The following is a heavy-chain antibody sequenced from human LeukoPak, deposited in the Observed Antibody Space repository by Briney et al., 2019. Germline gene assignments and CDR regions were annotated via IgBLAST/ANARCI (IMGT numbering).Heavy chain of an antibody. D-gene: IGHD1-26*01. CDR2: ISRDGSGI. CDR1: GFTFSSYW. Sequence: GGSLRPSCAASGFTFSSYWMHWVRQAPGKGLVWVSHISRDGSGITFADSLKGRFTISRDNAKNTLYLQINSLRAEDTAMYFCARGGLWNGGTYSVDFWGQGTLVTVSS. V-gene: IGHV3-74*01. J-gene: IGHJ4*02. CDR3: ARGGLWNGGTYSVDF.